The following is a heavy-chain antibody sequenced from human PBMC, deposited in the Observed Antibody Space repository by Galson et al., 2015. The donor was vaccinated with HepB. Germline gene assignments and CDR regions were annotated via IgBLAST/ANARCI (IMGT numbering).Heavy chain of an antibody. CDR1: GYTFTSYG. V-gene: IGHV1-18*01. D-gene: IGHD2-2*01. J-gene: IGHJ5*02. Sequence: SVKVSCKASGYTFTSYGISWVRQAPGQGLEWMGWISAYNGNTNYAQKLQGRVTMTTDTSTSTAYMELRSLRSDDTAVYYCAVTSGNVVVPSWFDPWGQGTLVTVSS. CDR3: AVTSGNVVVPSWFDP. CDR2: ISAYNGNT.